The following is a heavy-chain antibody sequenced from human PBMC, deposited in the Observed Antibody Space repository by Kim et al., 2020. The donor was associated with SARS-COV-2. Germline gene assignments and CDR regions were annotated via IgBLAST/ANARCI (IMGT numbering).Heavy chain of an antibody. CDR2: ISWNSGSI. CDR1: GFTFGDYA. D-gene: IGHD3-9*01. J-gene: IGHJ6*02. Sequence: GGSLRLSCAASGFTFGDYAMHWVRQAPGKGLEWVSGISWNSGSIGYADSVKGRFTISRDNAKNSLYLQMNSLRAEDTALYYCAKDTGDVMDDILTGYGGTSGLDVWGQGTTVTVSS. CDR3: AKDTGDVMDDILTGYGGTSGLDV. V-gene: IGHV3-9*01.